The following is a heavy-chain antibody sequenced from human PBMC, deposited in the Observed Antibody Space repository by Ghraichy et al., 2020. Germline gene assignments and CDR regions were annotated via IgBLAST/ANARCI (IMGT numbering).Heavy chain of an antibody. V-gene: IGHV4-34*01. Sequence: SETLSLTCAVYGGSFSGYYWSWIRQPPGKGLEWIGEINHSGSTNYNPSLKSRVTISVDTSKNQFSLKLSSVTAADTAVYYCARVPPPRAFGGVIVITPRDAFDIWGQGTMVTVSS. CDR3: ARVPPPRAFGGVIVITPRDAFDI. CDR1: GGSFSGYY. D-gene: IGHD3-16*02. J-gene: IGHJ3*02. CDR2: INHSGST.